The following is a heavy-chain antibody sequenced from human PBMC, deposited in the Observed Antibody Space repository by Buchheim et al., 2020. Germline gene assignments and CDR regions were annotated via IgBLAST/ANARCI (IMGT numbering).Heavy chain of an antibody. CDR3: VRDSREYTTSWKFYFYGMGV. CDR2: IYYDGSNE. D-gene: IGHD6-6*01. V-gene: IGHV3-33*01. Sequence: QVQLVESGGGVVQPGRSVRLPCVASGFTFSDYGMHWVRQAPGQGLEWVAVIYYDGSNEYYADSVRGRFTISRDSSTNTLYLQMNSLRAEDTAVYYCVRDSREYTTSWKFYFYGMGVWGQGTT. CDR1: GFTFSDYG. J-gene: IGHJ6*02.